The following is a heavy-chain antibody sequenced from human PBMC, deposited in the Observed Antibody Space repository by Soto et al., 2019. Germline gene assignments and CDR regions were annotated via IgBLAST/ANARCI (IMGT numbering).Heavy chain of an antibody. D-gene: IGHD3-3*01. CDR3: ARVYSDFWSGTPDAFDI. J-gene: IGHJ3*02. CDR1: GFTFSSYW. Sequence: PGGSLRLSCAASGFTFSSYWMSWVRQAPGKGLEWVANMKQDGSEKYYVDSVKGRFTISRDNAKNSLYLQMNSLRAEDTAVYYCARVYSDFWSGTPDAFDIWGQGTMVTVSS. CDR2: MKQDGSEK. V-gene: IGHV3-7*01.